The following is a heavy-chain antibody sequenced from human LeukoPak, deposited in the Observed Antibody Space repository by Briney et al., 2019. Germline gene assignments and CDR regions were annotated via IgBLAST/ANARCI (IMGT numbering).Heavy chain of an antibody. D-gene: IGHD4-11*01. CDR1: GFTFSNYW. CDR3: AREKGNYDGYYNYYMDV. CDR2: IKQDGSDK. Sequence: GGSLRLSCAASGFTFSNYWMNWVRQAPAKGLEWVANIKQDGSDKYYVDSVKGRFTISRDNAKNSLYLQMNSLRAEDTAVYYCAREKGNYDGYYNYYMDVWGKGTTVTVSS. J-gene: IGHJ6*03. V-gene: IGHV3-7*01.